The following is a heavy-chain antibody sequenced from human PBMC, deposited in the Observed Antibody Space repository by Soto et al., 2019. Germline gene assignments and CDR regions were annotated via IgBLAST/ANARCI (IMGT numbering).Heavy chain of an antibody. J-gene: IGHJ4*02. CDR2: TIPIFGTA. V-gene: IGHV1-69*13. CDR1: GGTFRSYA. D-gene: IGHD3-22*01. CDR3: ARPSAGYYYDSSGYYWTPDY. Sequence: SLKVSCKSSGGTFRSYAISWVRQAPGQGLEWMGGTIPIFGTANYAQKFQGRVTITADESTSTAYMELSSLRSEDTAVYYCARPSAGYYYDSSGYYWTPDYWGQGTLVTVSS.